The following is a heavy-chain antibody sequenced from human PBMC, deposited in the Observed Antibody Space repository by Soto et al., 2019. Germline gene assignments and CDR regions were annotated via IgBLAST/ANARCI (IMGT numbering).Heavy chain of an antibody. CDR3: ARLFWSGYLIDP. CDR1: GFTVRDDY. CDR2: SSSNSTYK. J-gene: IGHJ5*02. D-gene: IGHD3-3*01. V-gene: IGHV3-11*03. Sequence: PGGSLRLSXAASGFTVRDDYMSWIRQAPGKGLELISYSSSNSTYKNPADSVRGRFTISRDNAKIPLYLQMNGLRAEDTAVYYCARLFWSGYLIDPWGQGTLVTVSS.